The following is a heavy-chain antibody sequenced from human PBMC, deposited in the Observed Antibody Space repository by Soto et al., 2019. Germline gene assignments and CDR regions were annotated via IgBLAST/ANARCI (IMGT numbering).Heavy chain of an antibody. CDR3: ARDTDSGYAWYFDP. D-gene: IGHD5-12*01. CDR1: GYTFANFG. CDR2: ISGYNGDT. Sequence: ASVKVSCKASGYTFANFGIGWVRQAPGQGLEWMGWISGYNGDTNYAQKLQGRVTMTTDTSTSTAYMELRSLRSDDTAVCYCARDTDSGYAWYFDPWGQGTLVTVSS. V-gene: IGHV1-18*01. J-gene: IGHJ5*02.